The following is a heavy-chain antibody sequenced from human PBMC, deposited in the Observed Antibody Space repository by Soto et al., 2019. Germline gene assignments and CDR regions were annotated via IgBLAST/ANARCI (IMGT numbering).Heavy chain of an antibody. J-gene: IGHJ1*01. CDR2: ISGSGGST. D-gene: IGHD6-19*01. V-gene: IGHV3-23*01. CDR1: GFTFSSYA. CDR3: AKDGSIAVAGTLLAEYFQH. Sequence: GGSLRLSCAASGFTFSSYAMSWVRQAPGKGLEWVSAISGSGGSTYYADSVKGRFTISRDNSKNTLYLQMNSLRAEDTAVYYCAKDGSIAVAGTLLAEYFQHWGQGTLVTVSS.